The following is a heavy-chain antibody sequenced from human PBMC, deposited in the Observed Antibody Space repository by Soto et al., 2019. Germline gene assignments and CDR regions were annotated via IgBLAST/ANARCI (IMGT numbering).Heavy chain of an antibody. V-gene: IGHV1-69*13. CDR3: ARLTDCSSTSCYLPEQRWFDP. Sequence: ASVKVSCKASGGTFSSHAISWVRQAPGQGLEWMGGIIPIFGTANYAQKFQGRVTITADESTSTAYMELSSLRSEDTAVYYCARLTDCSSTSCYLPEQRWFDPWGQGTLVTVSS. D-gene: IGHD2-2*01. J-gene: IGHJ5*02. CDR1: GGTFSSHA. CDR2: IIPIFGTA.